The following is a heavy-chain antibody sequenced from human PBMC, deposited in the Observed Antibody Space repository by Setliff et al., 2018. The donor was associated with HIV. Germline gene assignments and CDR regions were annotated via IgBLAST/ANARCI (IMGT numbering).Heavy chain of an antibody. CDR3: AREITGWFGELASAFDI. CDR2: INSGSSSI. V-gene: IGHV3-48*04. Sequence: GGSLRLSCAASGFTFSSYGMNWVRQAPGKGLEWVAYINSGSSSIFYGDSVKGRFTISRDDAENSLLLHMNSLRAEDTAVYYCAREITGWFGELASAFDIWGQGTLVTVS. CDR1: GFTFSSYG. J-gene: IGHJ3*02. D-gene: IGHD3-10*01.